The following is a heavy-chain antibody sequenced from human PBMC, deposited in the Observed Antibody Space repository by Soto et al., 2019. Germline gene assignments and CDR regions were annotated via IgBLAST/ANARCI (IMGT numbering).Heavy chain of an antibody. CDR1: GFTFSSYA. Sequence: EVQLLESGGGLVQPGGSLRLSCAASGFTFSSYAMSWVRQAPGKGLEWVSAISGSGGNTYYADSLKGRFTISRDNSKNTLYLQMNSLRAEDTAVYYCARRARYCSGGSCYSSIFFDYWGQGTLVTVSS. V-gene: IGHV3-23*01. J-gene: IGHJ4*02. CDR3: ARRARYCSGGSCYSSIFFDY. CDR2: ISGSGGNT. D-gene: IGHD2-15*01.